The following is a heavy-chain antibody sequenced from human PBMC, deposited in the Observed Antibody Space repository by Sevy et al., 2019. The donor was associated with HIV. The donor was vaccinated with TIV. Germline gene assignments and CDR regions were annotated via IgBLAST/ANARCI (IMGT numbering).Heavy chain of an antibody. D-gene: IGHD3-3*01. CDR2: INHSGST. Sequence: SETLSPTCAVYGGSFSGYYWSWIRQPPGKGLEWIGEINHSGSTNYNPSLKSRVTISVDTSKNQFSLKLSSVTAADTAVYYCARGRITIFGVVIRPYYYYYGMDVWGQGTTVTVSS. CDR3: ARGRITIFGVVIRPYYYYYGMDV. J-gene: IGHJ6*02. V-gene: IGHV4-34*01. CDR1: GGSFSGYY.